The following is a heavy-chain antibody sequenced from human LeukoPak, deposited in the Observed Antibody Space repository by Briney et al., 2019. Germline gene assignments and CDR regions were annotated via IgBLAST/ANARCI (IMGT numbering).Heavy chain of an antibody. CDR3: ARTQYLGRGCDY. J-gene: IGHJ4*02. CDR1: GDSVSTDIVG. D-gene: IGHD2-15*01. V-gene: IGHV6-1*01. CDR2: TYYRSSWSN. Sequence: SQTLSLTCAITGDSVSTDIVGWNWFRQSPSRGLEWLGRTYYRSSWSNDYAPSVESRITINADTAKNQFYLQLRSVTPEDTAVYYCARTQYLGRGCDYWGRGTLVTVSS.